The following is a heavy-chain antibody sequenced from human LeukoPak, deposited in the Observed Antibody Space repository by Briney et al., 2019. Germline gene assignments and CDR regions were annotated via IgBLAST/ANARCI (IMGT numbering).Heavy chain of an antibody. CDR3: ASASSHRIAAGGDY. CDR2: INNDGSSR. Sequence: GGSLRLSCPASGFTFSNYWMHWVRQGQGKGLVWVSRINNDGSSRHYADSVKGRFTISRDNAKNMMYLQMNSLRAEDTAVYYCASASSHRIAAGGDYWGHGTLVTVSS. V-gene: IGHV3-74*01. CDR1: GFTFSNYW. D-gene: IGHD6-13*01. J-gene: IGHJ4*01.